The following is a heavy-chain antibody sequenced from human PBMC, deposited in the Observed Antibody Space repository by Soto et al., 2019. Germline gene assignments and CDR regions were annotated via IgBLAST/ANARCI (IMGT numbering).Heavy chain of an antibody. Sequence: GPLSLPCTVSGGSICSFYLSFTLRPPLSGLEWIGYFYYSGSTNYNPSLKSRVTISVDTTTNQYPRMQSSVPAADTTVYYCAGTFSGVRYPYDYYYGMDVWGQGTPVTVSS. D-gene: IGHD3-3*01. CDR1: GGSICSFY. J-gene: IGHJ6*02. CDR3: AGTFSGVRYPYDYYYGMDV. CDR2: FYYSGST. V-gene: IGHV4-59*01.